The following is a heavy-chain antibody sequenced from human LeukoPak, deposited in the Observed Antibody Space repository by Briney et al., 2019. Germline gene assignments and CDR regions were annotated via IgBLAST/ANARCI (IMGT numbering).Heavy chain of an antibody. V-gene: IGHV4-59*01. CDR2: IYYSGST. CDR3: ARVDFRLPAANNWFDP. D-gene: IGHD2-2*01. CDR1: GGSISSYY. J-gene: IGHJ5*02. Sequence: SETLSLTRTVSGGSISSYYWSWIRQPPGKGLEWIGYIYYSGSTNYNPSLKSRVTISVDTSKNQFSLKLSSVTAADTAVYYCARVDFRLPAANNWFDPWGPGTLVTVSS.